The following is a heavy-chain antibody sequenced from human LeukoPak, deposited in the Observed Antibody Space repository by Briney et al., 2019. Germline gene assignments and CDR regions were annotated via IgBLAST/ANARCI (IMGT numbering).Heavy chain of an antibody. Sequence: ASVKVSCKASGGTFSSYAISWVRQAPGQGLEWMGGINPNSGGTNYAQKFQGRVTMTRDTSISTAYMELSRLRSDDTAVYYCATAPPHYGDYEGHNYYYMDVWGKGTTVTVSS. CDR2: INPNSGGT. V-gene: IGHV1-2*02. CDR1: GGTFSSYA. CDR3: ATAPPHYGDYEGHNYYYMDV. D-gene: IGHD4-17*01. J-gene: IGHJ6*03.